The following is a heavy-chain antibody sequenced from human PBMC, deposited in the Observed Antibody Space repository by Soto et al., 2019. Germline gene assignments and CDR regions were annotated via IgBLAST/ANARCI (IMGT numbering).Heavy chain of an antibody. CDR2: ISYDGSNK. Sequence: QVQLVESGGGVVQPGRSLRLSCAASGFTFSSYGMHWVRQAPGKGLEWVAVISYDGSNKYYADSVKGRFTISRDNSKNTLYLQMNSVRAEDTAVYYCAKDRDYGGIYYYYYGMDVWGQGTTVTVSS. D-gene: IGHD4-17*01. V-gene: IGHV3-30*18. J-gene: IGHJ6*02. CDR1: GFTFSSYG. CDR3: AKDRDYGGIYYYYYGMDV.